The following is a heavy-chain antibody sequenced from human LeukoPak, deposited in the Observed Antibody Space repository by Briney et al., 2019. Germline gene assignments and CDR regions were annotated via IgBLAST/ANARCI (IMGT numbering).Heavy chain of an antibody. CDR1: GFTFSSYG. CDR3: AKDFYCSSTSCYNTKWGWGIDY. V-gene: IGHV3-30*02. Sequence: PGGSLGLSCAASGFTFSSYGMHWVRQAPGKGLEWVAFIRYDGSNKYYADSVKGRFTISRDNSKNTLYLQMNSLRAEDTAVYYCAKDFYCSSTSCYNTKWGWGIDYWGQGTLVTVSS. CDR2: IRYDGSNK. D-gene: IGHD2-2*02. J-gene: IGHJ4*02.